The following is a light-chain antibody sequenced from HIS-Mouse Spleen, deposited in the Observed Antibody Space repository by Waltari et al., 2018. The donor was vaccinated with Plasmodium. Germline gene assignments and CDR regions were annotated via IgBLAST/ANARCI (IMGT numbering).Light chain of an antibody. Sequence: DIQLTHSPSFLSAAVGDRVTITCRASQGISSYLACYQQKPGKDPKLLIYAASTLQSGVLSRFSGSGSGTEFILTISSLQPEDFATYYCQQLNSYPPVTFGGGTKVEIK. CDR1: QGISSY. CDR2: AAS. J-gene: IGKJ4*01. CDR3: QQLNSYPPVT. V-gene: IGKV1-9*01.